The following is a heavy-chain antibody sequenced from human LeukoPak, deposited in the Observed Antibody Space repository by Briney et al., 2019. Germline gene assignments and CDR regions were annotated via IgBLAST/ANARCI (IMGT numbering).Heavy chain of an antibody. CDR2: ISSSSSYI. CDR1: GFTFSSYS. D-gene: IGHD6-19*01. CDR3: AREDIRLDYFDY. V-gene: IGHV3-21*01. Sequence: GGSLRLSCAASGFTFSSYSMNWVRQAPGKGLEWVSSISSSSSYIYYADSVKGRFTISRDNAKNSLYLQMNSLRAEDTAVYYCAREDIRLDYFDYWGQGTLVTVSS. J-gene: IGHJ4*02.